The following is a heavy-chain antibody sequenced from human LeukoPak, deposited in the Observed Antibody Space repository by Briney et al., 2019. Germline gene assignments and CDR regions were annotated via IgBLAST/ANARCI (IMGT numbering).Heavy chain of an antibody. CDR1: GGSISSSSYY. J-gene: IGHJ4*02. Sequence: SETLSLTCTVSGGSISSSSYYWGWIRQPPGKGLEWIGSIYYSGSTYYNPSLKSRVTISVDKSKNQFSLKLSSVTAADTAVYYCARGLSRGFLDYWGQGTLVTVSS. CDR2: IYYSGST. V-gene: IGHV4-39*07. CDR3: ARGLSRGFLDY. D-gene: IGHD3-16*02.